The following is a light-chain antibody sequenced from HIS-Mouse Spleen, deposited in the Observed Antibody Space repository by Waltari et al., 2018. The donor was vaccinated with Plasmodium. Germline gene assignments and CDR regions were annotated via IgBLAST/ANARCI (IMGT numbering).Light chain of an antibody. CDR2: GAS. V-gene: IGKV3-15*01. CDR1: QSVRSN. Sequence: EIVMTQSPATLSVSPGERVTLSCRASQSVRSNLAWYQQKPGQAPRLLIYGASTRATGIPARFSGSGSGTEFTLTISSLQSEDFAVYYCQQYNNWPAWTFGQGTKVEIK. J-gene: IGKJ1*01. CDR3: QQYNNWPAWT.